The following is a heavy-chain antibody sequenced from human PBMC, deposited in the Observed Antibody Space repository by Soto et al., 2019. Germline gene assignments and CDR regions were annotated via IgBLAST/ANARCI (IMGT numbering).Heavy chain of an antibody. V-gene: IGHV4-59*01. CDR1: GGSISSYY. D-gene: IGHD6-6*01. CDR3: AKPHSSSDAFDI. CDR2: IYYSGST. Sequence: PSETLSLTCTVSGGSISSYYWSWIRQPPGKGLEWIGYIYYSGSTNYNPSLKSRVTISVDTSKNQFSQKLSSVTAADTAVYYCAKPHSSSDAFDIWGQGTMVTVSS. J-gene: IGHJ3*02.